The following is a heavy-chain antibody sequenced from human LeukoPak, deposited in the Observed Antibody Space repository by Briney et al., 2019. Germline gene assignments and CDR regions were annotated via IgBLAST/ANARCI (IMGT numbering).Heavy chain of an antibody. CDR3: ARGQYYDILTGYYGPPFDY. Sequence: GGSLRLSCAASGFTFSSYEMNWVRQAPGKGLEWVSYINSAGSTIYYADSVKGGFTISRDKAKNSLYLQMNSLGADDTAVYYCARGQYYDILTGYYGPPFDYWGQGTLITVSS. J-gene: IGHJ4*02. D-gene: IGHD3-9*01. CDR1: GFTFSSYE. CDR2: INSAGSTI. V-gene: IGHV3-48*03.